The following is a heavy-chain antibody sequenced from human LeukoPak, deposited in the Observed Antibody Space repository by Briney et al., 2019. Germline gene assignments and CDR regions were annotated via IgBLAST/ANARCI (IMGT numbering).Heavy chain of an antibody. CDR3: ACGWYEHAFDI. CDR1: GFTFSSYV. Sequence: GGSLRLSCAASGFTFSSYVMNWVRQAPGKGLEWVSAISGSGGSTYYADSVKGRFTISRDNSKNTLYLQMNSLRAEDTAVYYCACGWYEHAFDIWGQGTMVTVSS. D-gene: IGHD6-19*01. V-gene: IGHV3-23*01. J-gene: IGHJ3*02. CDR2: ISGSGGST.